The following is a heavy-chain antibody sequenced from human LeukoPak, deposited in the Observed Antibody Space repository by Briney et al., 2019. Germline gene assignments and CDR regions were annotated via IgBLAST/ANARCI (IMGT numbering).Heavy chain of an antibody. CDR1: GFIVSSNY. Sequence: GGSLRLSCAASGFIVSSNYMSWVRQAPGKGLEWVSVIYSGGSTYYADSVKGRFTLSRDNSKNTLYLQMNSLRAEDTAVYYCARVQIAAAHNWFDPWAREPWSPSPQ. D-gene: IGHD6-13*01. CDR2: IYSGGST. CDR3: ARVQIAAAHNWFDP. J-gene: IGHJ5*02. V-gene: IGHV3-66*01.